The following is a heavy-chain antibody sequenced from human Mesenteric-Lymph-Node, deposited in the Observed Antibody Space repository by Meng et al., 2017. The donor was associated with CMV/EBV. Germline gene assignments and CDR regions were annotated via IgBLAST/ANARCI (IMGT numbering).Heavy chain of an antibody. CDR2: ISAYNGNT. V-gene: IGHV1-18*01. Sequence: ASVKVSCKASGYTFTSYGISWVRQAPGQGLEWMGWISAYNGNTNYAQKLQGRVTMTTDTSMSTAYMELRSLRSDDTAVYYCARDYADIVVVPAAMSPFDYWGQGTLVTVSS. D-gene: IGHD2-2*01. CDR3: ARDYADIVVVPAAMSPFDY. CDR1: GYTFTSYG. J-gene: IGHJ4*02.